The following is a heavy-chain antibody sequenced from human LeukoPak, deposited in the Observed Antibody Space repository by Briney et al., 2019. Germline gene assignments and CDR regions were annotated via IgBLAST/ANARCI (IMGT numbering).Heavy chain of an antibody. J-gene: IGHJ4*02. CDR2: MNPNSGNT. CDR1: GYTFTSYD. V-gene: IGHV1-8*01. D-gene: IGHD3-10*01. CDR3: ARGQVYDGSGLGGY. Sequence: ASVKVSCKASGYTFTSYDINWVRQATGQGLEWMGWMNPNSGNTGYAQKFQGRVTMTRNTSISTAYMELSSLRSEDTAVYYCARGQVYDGSGLGGYWGQGTLVTVSS.